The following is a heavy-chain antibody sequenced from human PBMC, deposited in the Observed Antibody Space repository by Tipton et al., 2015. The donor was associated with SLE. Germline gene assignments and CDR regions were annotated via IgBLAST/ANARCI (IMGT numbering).Heavy chain of an antibody. Sequence: TLSLTCTVSGGSITNHYWNWIRQPPGKGLEWIGYIYFDGNSNGRGNYNPSLKSRVTMSVDPSKMQFSLNLNSVTAADTALYFCARGVAERLGLDFWGQGSLVTVSS. J-gene: IGHJ4*02. V-gene: IGHV4-59*11. CDR1: GGSITNHY. D-gene: IGHD6-19*01. CDR3: ARGVAERLGLDF. CDR2: IYFDGNSNGRG.